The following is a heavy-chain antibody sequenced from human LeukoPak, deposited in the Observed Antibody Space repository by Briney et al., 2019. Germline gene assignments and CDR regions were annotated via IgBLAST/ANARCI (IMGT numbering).Heavy chain of an antibody. J-gene: IGHJ6*03. Sequence: GGSLRLSCAASGFTFSSYEMNWVRQAPGKGLEWASYISSSGSTVYYADSVKGRFTISTDNAKNSLYLQMNSLRAEDTAMYYCARGSSGDYYYYYMDVWGKGTTVTVSS. CDR3: ARGSSGDYYYYYMDV. CDR1: GFTFSSYE. D-gene: IGHD2-15*01. V-gene: IGHV3-48*03. CDR2: ISSSGSTV.